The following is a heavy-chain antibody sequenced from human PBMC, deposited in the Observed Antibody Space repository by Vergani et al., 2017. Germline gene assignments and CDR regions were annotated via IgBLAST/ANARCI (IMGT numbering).Heavy chain of an antibody. CDR2: IYWNDDK. D-gene: IGHD6-19*01. V-gene: IGHV2-5*01. CDR3: ARQQWTSFDY. Sequence: QITLKESGPTLVKPTQTLTLTCTFSGFSLSTSGVGVGWIRQPPGKALDWLSLIYWNDDKRYSPSLKSRLTITKDTSKKQVVLTMTNIDPVDTATYYCARQQWTSFDYWGQGTLVTVSS. CDR1: GFSLSTSGVG. J-gene: IGHJ4*02.